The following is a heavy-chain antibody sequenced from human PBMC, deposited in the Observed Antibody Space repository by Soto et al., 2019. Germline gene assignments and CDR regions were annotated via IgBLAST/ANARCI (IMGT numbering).Heavy chain of an antibody. Sequence: TGGSLRLSCAAPWFTFPSYSIKWVRPGPGKGLEWVSYISSSSSTIYYADSVKGRFTISRDNAKNSLYLQMNSLRAEDTAVYYCARHPERIAQIGWFDPWGQGTLVTVSS. CDR2: ISSSSSTI. CDR3: ARHPERIAQIGWFDP. V-gene: IGHV3-48*01. D-gene: IGHD6-13*01. J-gene: IGHJ5*02. CDR1: WFTFPSYS.